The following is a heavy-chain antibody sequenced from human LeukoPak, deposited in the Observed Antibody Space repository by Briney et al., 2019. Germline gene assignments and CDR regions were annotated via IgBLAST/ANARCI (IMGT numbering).Heavy chain of an antibody. CDR1: GFTFSIYW. J-gene: IGHJ4*02. Sequence: GGSLRLSCAASGFTFSIYWMHWVRQPPGKGLVWVSRINSDGSPTSYADSVKGRFTTSRDNAKNTLYLQMNSLRVEDTALYYCARDAPGNTALDYWGQGSLVTVSS. CDR2: INSDGSPT. CDR3: ARDAPGNTALDY. D-gene: IGHD5-18*01. V-gene: IGHV3-74*01.